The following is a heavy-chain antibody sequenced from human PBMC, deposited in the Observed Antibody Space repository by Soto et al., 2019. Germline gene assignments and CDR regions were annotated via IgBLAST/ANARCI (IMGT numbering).Heavy chain of an antibody. V-gene: IGHV3-30-3*01. D-gene: IGHD1-26*01. J-gene: IGHJ4*02. CDR2: ISHDGNNK. CDR1: GFTFSSYV. CDR3: ARDEEGGSDCDLGY. Sequence: QVQLVESGGGVFQPGRSLRLSCAASGFTFSSYVMHWVRQTPGRGLEWVAFISHDGNNKYYADSVKGRFTISRDNSENTLYLQRDSLRADDTAVYYCARDEEGGSDCDLGYWGQGTLVTVSS.